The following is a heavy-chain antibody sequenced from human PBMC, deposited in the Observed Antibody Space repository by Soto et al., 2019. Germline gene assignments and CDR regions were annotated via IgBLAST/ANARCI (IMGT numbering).Heavy chain of an antibody. CDR2: ITPMFGTA. D-gene: IGHD3-22*01. V-gene: IGHV1-69*13. CDR1: GGTFSRYT. CDR3: ARQFDYESSGYYYAY. J-gene: IGHJ4*02. Sequence: SVKVSCKASGGTFSRYTISWVRQAPGQGLEWMGGITPMFGTANYAQKFQGRVTIAADESTSTAYMELSSLRSEDTAVYYSARQFDYESSGYYYAYWGQGTVVTVSS.